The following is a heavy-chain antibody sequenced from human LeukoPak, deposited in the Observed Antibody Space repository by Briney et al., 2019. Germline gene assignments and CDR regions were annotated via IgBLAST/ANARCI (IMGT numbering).Heavy chain of an antibody. CDR1: GFTFSNAW. D-gene: IGHD6-19*01. J-gene: IGHJ4*02. Sequence: GGSLRLSCAASGFTFSNAWMSWVRQAPGKGLEWVSAISGSGGSTYYADSVKGRFTISRDNSKNTLYLQMNSLRAEDTAVYYCAKDRGIAVAGPPDYWGQGTLVTVSS. CDR2: ISGSGGST. CDR3: AKDRGIAVAGPPDY. V-gene: IGHV3-23*01.